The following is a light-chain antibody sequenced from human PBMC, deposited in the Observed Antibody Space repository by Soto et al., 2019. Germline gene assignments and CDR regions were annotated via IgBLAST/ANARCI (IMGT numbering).Light chain of an antibody. J-gene: IGLJ2*01. CDR3: CSYTTTSTFV. CDR2: EVF. Sequence: QSALTQPASVSGSPGQSITISCTGTSSDVGDYDYVSWYQQHPGKVPKLMIYEVFRRPSGISDRFSGSKSGNTASLTISGLQAEDEADYYCCSYTTTSTFVFGGGTKVTVL. CDR1: SSDVGDYDY. V-gene: IGLV2-14*03.